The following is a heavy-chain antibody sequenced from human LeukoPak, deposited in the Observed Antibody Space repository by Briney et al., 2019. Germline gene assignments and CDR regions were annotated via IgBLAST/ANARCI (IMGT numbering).Heavy chain of an antibody. D-gene: IGHD3-3*01. Sequence: SETLSLTCTVSGGSISSSSYYWGWIRQPPGKGLEWVGSIYYSGSTYYNPSLKSRVTISVDTSKNQFSLKLSSVTAADTAVYYCEQQGRFGVVITFDYWGQGTLVTVSS. J-gene: IGHJ4*02. CDR1: GGSISSSSYY. CDR3: EQQGRFGVVITFDY. V-gene: IGHV4-39*01. CDR2: IYYSGST.